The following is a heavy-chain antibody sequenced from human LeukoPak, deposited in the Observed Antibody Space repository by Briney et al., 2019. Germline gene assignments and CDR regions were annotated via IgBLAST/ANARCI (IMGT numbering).Heavy chain of an antibody. CDR2: INPSGGST. Sequence: GASVKVSCKASGYTFTGYYMHWVRQAPGQGLEWMGIINPSGGSTSYAQKFQGRVTMTRDTSTSTVYMELSSLRSEDTAVYYCARVLVVPAANTHRPLFDYWGQGTLVTVSS. D-gene: IGHD2-2*01. CDR1: GYTFTGYY. CDR3: ARVLVVPAANTHRPLFDY. V-gene: IGHV1-46*01. J-gene: IGHJ4*02.